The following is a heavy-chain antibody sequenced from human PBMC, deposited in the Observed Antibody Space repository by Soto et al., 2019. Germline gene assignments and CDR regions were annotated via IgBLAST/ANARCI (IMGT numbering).Heavy chain of an antibody. D-gene: IGHD4-17*01. CDR1: GGSISSYY. CDR3: ARRCTPEY. V-gene: IGHV4-59*01. CDR2: IYYSGST. Sequence: QVQLQESGPGLVKPSETLSLTCTVSGGSISSYYWSWIRQPPGKGLEWIGYIYYSGSTNYNPSLKSRVTISVDTSKNQFSLKLSSVTAADTAVYYCARRCTPEYWGQGTLVTVSS. J-gene: IGHJ4*02.